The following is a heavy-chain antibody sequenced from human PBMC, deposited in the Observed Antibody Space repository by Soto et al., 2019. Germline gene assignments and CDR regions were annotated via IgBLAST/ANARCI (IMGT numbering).Heavy chain of an antibody. D-gene: IGHD1-1*01. CDR3: ARDRRDWSHGGHYSDH. CDR1: GFTFSNYW. CDR2: IKQDGSEN. V-gene: IGHV3-7*01. J-gene: IGHJ4*02. Sequence: EVQLVESGGGLVQPGGSLRLSCAASGFTFSNYWMTWVRQAPGKGLEWVAYIKQDGSENYYVDSVKGRFTISRDNAKNSLYLQMNSLRAEDTAVYYCARDRRDWSHGGHYSDHWGQGTLVTVSS.